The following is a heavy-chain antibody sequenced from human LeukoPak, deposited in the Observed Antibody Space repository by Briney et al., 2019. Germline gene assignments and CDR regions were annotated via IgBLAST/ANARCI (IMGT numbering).Heavy chain of an antibody. CDR1: GFTVSSNY. Sequence: PGGSLRLSCAASGFTVSSNYMSWVRQAAGKGLEGVSVIYSGGSTYYADSVKGRFTISRDNSKNTLYLQMNSLRAEDTAVYYCAREGVPRRATRPEYFQHWGQGTLVTVSS. V-gene: IGHV3-53*01. J-gene: IGHJ1*01. D-gene: IGHD1-26*01. CDR3: AREGVPRRATRPEYFQH. CDR2: IYSGGST.